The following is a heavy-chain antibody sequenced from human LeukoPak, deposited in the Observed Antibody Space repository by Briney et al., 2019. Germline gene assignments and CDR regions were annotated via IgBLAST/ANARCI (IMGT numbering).Heavy chain of an antibody. Sequence: GGSLRLSCAASGFTFSSYGMHWVRQAPGKGLEWVAVIWYDGSNKYYADSVKGRFTISRDNSKNTLYLQMNSLRAEDTAVYYCAKLVDIEDAFDIWGQGSMVTVSS. J-gene: IGHJ3*02. CDR3: AKLVDIEDAFDI. D-gene: IGHD5-12*01. CDR2: IWYDGSNK. V-gene: IGHV3-33*06. CDR1: GFTFSSYG.